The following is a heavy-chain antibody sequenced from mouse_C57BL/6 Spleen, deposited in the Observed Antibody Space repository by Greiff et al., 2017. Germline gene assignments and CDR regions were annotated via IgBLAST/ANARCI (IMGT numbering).Heavy chain of an antibody. CDR1: GFTFSDYG. Sequence: EVKLVESGGGLVKPGGSLKLSCAASGFTFSDYGMHWVRQAPEKGLEWVAYISSGSSTIYYADTVKGRFTISRDNAKNTLFLQMTSLRSEYTAMYYCAREGYYGHYAMDYWGQGTSFTVSS. CDR3: AREGYYGHYAMDY. CDR2: ISSGSSTI. V-gene: IGHV5-17*01. D-gene: IGHD1-2*01. J-gene: IGHJ4*01.